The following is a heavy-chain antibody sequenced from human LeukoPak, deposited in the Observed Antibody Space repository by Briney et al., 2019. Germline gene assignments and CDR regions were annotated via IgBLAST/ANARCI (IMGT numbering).Heavy chain of an antibody. V-gene: IGHV4-59*01. CDR2: VSFGGGT. Sequence: PSETLSLTCTVSGGSISTDYWSWIRQPPGKGLDWIGYVSFGGGTNYNPSLKSRVTISADTSKNQFSLNLTSVTAADTAVYYCVRASVESGGAFDIWGQGTMVTVSS. D-gene: IGHD2-15*01. CDR3: VRASVESGGAFDI. J-gene: IGHJ3*02. CDR1: GGSISTDY.